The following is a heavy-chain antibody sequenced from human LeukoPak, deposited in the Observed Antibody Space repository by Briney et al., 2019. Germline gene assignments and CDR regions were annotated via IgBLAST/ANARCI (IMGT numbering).Heavy chain of an antibody. Sequence: SQTLSLTCTVSADSLSSGGHYWAWIRLFPRKGLESIGFIHHSGRSRHNPSLKDRVAISVDTSRKQFALKLSSVTAADTAMYYCARGGNRFGGFYFDYWGQGIQVIVSS. CDR1: ADSLSSGGHY. D-gene: IGHD3-10*01. J-gene: IGHJ4*02. V-gene: IGHV4-31*03. CDR3: ARGGNRFGGFYFDY. CDR2: IHHSGRS.